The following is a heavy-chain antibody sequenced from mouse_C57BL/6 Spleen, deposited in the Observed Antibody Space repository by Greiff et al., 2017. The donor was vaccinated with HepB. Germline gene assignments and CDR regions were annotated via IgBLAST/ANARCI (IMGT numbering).Heavy chain of an antibody. V-gene: IGHV1-80*01. J-gene: IGHJ2*01. Sequence: QVQLQQSGAELVKPGASVKISCKASGYAFSSYWMNWVKQRPGKGLEWIGQIYPGDGDTNYNGKFKGKATLTADKSSSTAYMQLSSLTSEDSAVYFCARGAMITTFFDYWGQGTTLTVSS. CDR3: ARGAMITTFFDY. CDR2: IYPGDGDT. CDR1: GYAFSSYW. D-gene: IGHD2-4*01.